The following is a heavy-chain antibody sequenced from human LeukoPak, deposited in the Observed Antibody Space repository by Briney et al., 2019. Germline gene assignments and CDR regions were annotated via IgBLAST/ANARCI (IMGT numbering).Heavy chain of an antibody. CDR3: ARAHYGDYVTN. V-gene: IGHV3-7*01. CDR2: IKQDGSEK. D-gene: IGHD4-17*01. Sequence: PGGSLRLSCAASGFTFSSYWMSWVRQAPGKGLEWVANIKQDGSEKYYADSVKGRFTISRDNAKNSLYLQMNSLRAEDTAVYCCARAHYGDYVTNWGQGTLVTVSS. CDR1: GFTFSSYW. J-gene: IGHJ4*02.